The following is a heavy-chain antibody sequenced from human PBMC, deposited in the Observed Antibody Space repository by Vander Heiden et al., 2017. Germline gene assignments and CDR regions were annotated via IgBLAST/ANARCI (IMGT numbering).Heavy chain of an antibody. Sequence: EVQMVDSGGGLVQPGGSLRLSCEASGFTCSDHYMDWVRQAPGKGLEWVGRARNKDYSYTTENAASVKGRFTVSRDDSKNSLYLQMNSLKTEDTALYYCVRVWQVHWFDRWGQGTLVTVSS. CDR2: ARNKDYSYTT. D-gene: IGHD6-19*01. V-gene: IGHV3-72*01. CDR1: GFTCSDHY. CDR3: VRVWQVHWFDR. J-gene: IGHJ5*02.